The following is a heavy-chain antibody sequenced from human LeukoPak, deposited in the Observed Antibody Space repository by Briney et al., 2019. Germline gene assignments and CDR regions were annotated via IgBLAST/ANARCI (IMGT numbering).Heavy chain of an antibody. Sequence: SETLSLTCTVSGGSICSGSYYWSWIRQPAGKGLEWIGRIYTSGSTNYNPSLKSRVTISVDTSKNQFSLKLSSVTAADTAVYYCARDNYYDSSGYSKPIDDAFDIWGQGTMVTVSS. D-gene: IGHD3-22*01. CDR1: GGSICSGSYY. CDR3: ARDNYYDSSGYSKPIDDAFDI. CDR2: IYTSGST. J-gene: IGHJ3*02. V-gene: IGHV4-61*02.